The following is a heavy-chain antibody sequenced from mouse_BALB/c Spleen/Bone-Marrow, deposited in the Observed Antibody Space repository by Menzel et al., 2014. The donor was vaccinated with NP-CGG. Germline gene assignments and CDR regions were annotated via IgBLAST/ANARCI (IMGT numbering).Heavy chain of an antibody. CDR1: GFTFSTYA. CDR3: SRLRMITTYFDV. J-gene: IGHJ1*01. CDR2: ISSSGSYT. Sequence: EVQVVESGGGLAKPGGSLQLSCAASGFTFSTYAMSWVRQTPEKRLEWVATISSSGSYTYYPDSVKGRFTISRDNAKNTLCLQMSSLRSEDTAMFYCSRLRMITTYFDVWGAGTTVTVSS. D-gene: IGHD2-4*01. V-gene: IGHV5-9-3*01.